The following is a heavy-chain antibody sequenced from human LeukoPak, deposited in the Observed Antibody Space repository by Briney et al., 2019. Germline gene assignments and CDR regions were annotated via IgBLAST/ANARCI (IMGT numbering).Heavy chain of an antibody. CDR3: AKNMNYYYYYGMDV. Sequence: GGSLRLSCAASGFTFSDYYMSWIRQAPGKGLEGVSYISSSGSTIYYADSVKGRFTISRDNSKNTLYLQMNSLRAEDTAVYYCAKNMNYYYYYGMDVWGQGTTVTVSS. CDR2: ISSSGSTI. J-gene: IGHJ6*02. V-gene: IGHV3-11*01. D-gene: IGHD1/OR15-1a*01. CDR1: GFTFSDYY.